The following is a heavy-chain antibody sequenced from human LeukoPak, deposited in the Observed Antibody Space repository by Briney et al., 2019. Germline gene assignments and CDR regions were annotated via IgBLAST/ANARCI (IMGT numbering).Heavy chain of an antibody. Sequence: GGSLRLSCEASGFTFSAYAMTWVRQAPGKGLEWVSSIGSDNQPHYSESVKGRFAISRDNSKNTLFLQLNSLRAEDTALYYCARDLHYYVAMDVRGQGTTVTVSS. V-gene: IGHV3-23*01. CDR3: ARDLHYYVAMDV. J-gene: IGHJ6*02. D-gene: IGHD3-10*02. CDR1: GFTFSAYA. CDR2: IGSDNQP.